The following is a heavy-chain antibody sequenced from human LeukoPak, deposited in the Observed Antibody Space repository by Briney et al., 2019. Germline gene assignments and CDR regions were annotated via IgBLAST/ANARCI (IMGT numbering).Heavy chain of an antibody. CDR2: FDPEDGET. J-gene: IGHJ4*02. CDR1: GYTLTELS. CDR3: ATYTEIYSGSYYGPYYFAY. Sequence: ASVKVSCKVSGYTLTELSMHWVRQAPGKGLEWMGGFDPEDGETIYAQKFQGRVTMTEDTSTDTAYMELSSLRSEDTAVYYCATYTEIYSGSYYGPYYFAYWGQGNLVTVSS. D-gene: IGHD1-26*01. V-gene: IGHV1-24*01.